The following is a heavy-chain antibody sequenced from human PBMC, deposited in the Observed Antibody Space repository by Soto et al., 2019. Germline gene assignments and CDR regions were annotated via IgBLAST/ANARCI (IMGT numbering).Heavy chain of an antibody. CDR3: ARERRLEQLAQSNYYYYGMDV. CDR1: GFTFSSYW. CDR2: IKQDGSEK. V-gene: IGHV3-7*03. Sequence: PGGSLRLSCAASGFTFSSYWMSWVSQAPGKGLEWVANIKQDGSEKYYVDSVKGRFTISRDNAKNSLYLQMNSLRAEDTAVYYCARERRLEQLAQSNYYYYGMDVWGQGTTVTV. D-gene: IGHD6-6*01. J-gene: IGHJ6*02.